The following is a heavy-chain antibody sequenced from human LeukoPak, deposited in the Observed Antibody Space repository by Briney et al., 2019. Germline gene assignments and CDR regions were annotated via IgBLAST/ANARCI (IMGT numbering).Heavy chain of an antibody. J-gene: IGHJ5*02. CDR3: ARARRDCSGGSCYPDYNWFDP. V-gene: IGHV3-21*01. CDR1: GFTFSSFS. D-gene: IGHD2-15*01. CDR2: ISSSGSAI. Sequence: GGSLRLSCAASGFTFSSFSMNWVRQAPGKGLEWVSSISSSGSAIYYADSVRGRFTISRDNAKNSLYLQMNSLRAEDTAVYYCARARRDCSGGSCYPDYNWFDPWGQGTLVTVSS.